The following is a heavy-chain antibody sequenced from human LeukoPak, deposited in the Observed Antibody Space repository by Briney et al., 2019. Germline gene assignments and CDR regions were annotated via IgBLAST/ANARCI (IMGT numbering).Heavy chain of an antibody. J-gene: IGHJ5*02. CDR3: ARHSVTIFGVVGINWFDP. CDR1: GGSISSYY. D-gene: IGHD3-3*01. V-gene: IGHV4-4*07. CDR2: IYTSGST. Sequence: SETLSPTCTVSGGSISSYYWSWIRQPAGKGLEWIGRIYTSGSTNYNPSLKSRVTMSVDTSKNQFSLKLSSVTAADTAVYYCARHSVTIFGVVGINWFDPWGQGTLVTVSS.